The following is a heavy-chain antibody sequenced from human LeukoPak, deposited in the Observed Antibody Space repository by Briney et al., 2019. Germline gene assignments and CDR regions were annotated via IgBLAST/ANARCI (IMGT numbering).Heavy chain of an antibody. V-gene: IGHV1-69*06. CDR2: IIPIFGTA. J-gene: IGHJ3*02. Sequence: GASVKVSCKASGGTFSSYAISWVRQAPGQGLEWMGGIIPIFGTANYAQKFQGRVTITADKSTSTAYMELSSLRSEDTAVYYCAFGRYFDWHDAFDIWGQGTMVTVSS. CDR1: GGTFSSYA. D-gene: IGHD3-9*01. CDR3: AFGRYFDWHDAFDI.